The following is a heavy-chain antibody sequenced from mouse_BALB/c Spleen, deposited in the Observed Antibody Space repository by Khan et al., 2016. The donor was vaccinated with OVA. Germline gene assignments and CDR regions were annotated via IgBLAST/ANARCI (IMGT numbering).Heavy chain of an antibody. J-gene: IGHJ3*01. CDR1: GFSLNSYG. CDR3: ARAFYYGAWFAF. CDR2: IWAGGST. Sequence: QVQLKESGPGLVAPSQSLSITCTVSGFSLNSYGVHWVRQPPGKGLKWLGVIWAGGSTNHNSALMSRLSISKDNSKSQVFLKMNSLQTDDTDMYYCARAFYYGAWFAFWGQGTLVTVSA. D-gene: IGHD1-1*01. V-gene: IGHV2-9*02.